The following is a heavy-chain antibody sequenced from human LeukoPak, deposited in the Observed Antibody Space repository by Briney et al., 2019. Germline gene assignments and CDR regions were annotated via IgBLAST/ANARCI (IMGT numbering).Heavy chain of an antibody. V-gene: IGHV5-51*01. CDR3: AGTGAARPLTSPYYFDY. CDR2: IYPGDSDT. D-gene: IGHD6-6*01. Sequence: GESLKISCKGSGYSFTSYWIGWVRQMPGKGLEWMGIIYPGDSDTRYSPSFQGQVTISADKSISTAYLQWSSLKASDTAMYYCAGTGAARPLTSPYYFDYWGQGTLVTASS. CDR1: GYSFTSYW. J-gene: IGHJ4*02.